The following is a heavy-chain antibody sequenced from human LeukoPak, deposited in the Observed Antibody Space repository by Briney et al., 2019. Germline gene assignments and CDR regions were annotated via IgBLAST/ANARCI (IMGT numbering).Heavy chain of an antibody. J-gene: IGHJ5*02. V-gene: IGHV4-38-2*02. Sequence: SETLSLTCTVSGYSISSGYYWGWIRQPPGKGLEWIGSIYHSGSTYYNPSLKSRVTISVDTSKNQFSLKLSSVTAADTAVYYCARWLNWNDLWGQGTLVTASS. D-gene: IGHD6-19*01. CDR3: ARWLNWNDL. CDR1: GYSISSGYY. CDR2: IYHSGST.